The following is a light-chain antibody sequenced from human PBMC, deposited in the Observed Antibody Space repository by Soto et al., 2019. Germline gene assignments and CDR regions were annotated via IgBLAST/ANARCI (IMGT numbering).Light chain of an antibody. J-gene: IGKJ4*01. V-gene: IGKV1-9*01. CDR3: QQLYTYPLT. CDR1: QGINSY. CDR2: TAS. Sequence: DIRFNQCPSFLSASVGDRVTVTCRASQGINSYLAWYQQKPGKAPKLLIYTASTLQSGVPSRFSGSGSGTEFTLTITSLQPEDFAAYYCQQLYTYPLTFGGGTKVDIK.